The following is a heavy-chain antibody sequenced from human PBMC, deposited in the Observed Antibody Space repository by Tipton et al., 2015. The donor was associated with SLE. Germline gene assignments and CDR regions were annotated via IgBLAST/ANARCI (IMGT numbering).Heavy chain of an antibody. Sequence: SLRLSCAASGFTFEDSAMHWVRQAPGKGLEWVSGIGWDSSTIAYADSVKGRFTISRDNAKNSLYLQMNSLRPLDTALYYCAKTDCTTTNCDKQFEYWGQGTLVTVSS. D-gene: IGHD2-2*02. CDR2: IGWDSSTI. CDR3: AKTDCTTTNCDKQFEY. J-gene: IGHJ4*02. V-gene: IGHV3-9*01. CDR1: GFTFEDSA.